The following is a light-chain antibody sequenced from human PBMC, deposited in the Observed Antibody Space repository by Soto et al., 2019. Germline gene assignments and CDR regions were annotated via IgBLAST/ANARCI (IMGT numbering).Light chain of an antibody. CDR3: QQANSFTIT. V-gene: IGKV1-5*01. CDR1: QTISSW. Sequence: DVQMTQSPSTLSVSVGDRVTITCRASQTISSWLAWYQQKPGKAPKLLIYDVSTLDSGVPSRLSGSAYGTELTITINNLESEDFETYYCQQANSFTITFGHGTRLEIK. J-gene: IGKJ5*01. CDR2: DVS.